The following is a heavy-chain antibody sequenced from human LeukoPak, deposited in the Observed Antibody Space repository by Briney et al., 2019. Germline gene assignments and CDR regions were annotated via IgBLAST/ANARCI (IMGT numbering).Heavy chain of an antibody. CDR2: ISGSGGST. CDR1: GFTFSSYA. CDR3: AKGQRAYCGGDCYSGY. V-gene: IGHV3-23*01. D-gene: IGHD2-21*02. J-gene: IGHJ4*02. Sequence: GGSLRLSCAASGFTFSSYAMSWVHQAPGKGLEWVSAISGSGGSTYYADSVKGRFTISRDNSKNTLYLQMNSLRAEDTAVYYCAKGQRAYCGGDCYSGYWGQGTLVTVSS.